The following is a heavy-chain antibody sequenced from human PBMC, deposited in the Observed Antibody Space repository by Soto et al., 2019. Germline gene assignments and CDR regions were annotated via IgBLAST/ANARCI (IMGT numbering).Heavy chain of an antibody. V-gene: IGHV4-31*03. D-gene: IGHD3-22*01. CDR3: ARIRDGYYYDSSGYSLGRTFDY. CDR1: GGSISSGGYY. J-gene: IGHJ4*02. Sequence: PSETLSLTCTVSGGSISSGGYYWSWIRQHPGKGLEWIGYIYYSGSTYYNPSLKSRVTISVDTSKNQFSLKLSSVTAADTAVYYCARIRDGYYYDSSGYSLGRTFDYWGQGTLVTVSS. CDR2: IYYSGST.